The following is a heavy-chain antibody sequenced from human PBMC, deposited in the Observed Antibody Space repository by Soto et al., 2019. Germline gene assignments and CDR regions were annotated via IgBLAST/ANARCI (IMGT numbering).Heavy chain of an antibody. Sequence: GGSRRLSCVASGFTLSRYSMNWVRQAPGKGLEWVSYISRSSTIYYADSVKGRFTISRDNAENSLYLQMNSLRAEDTAVYYCARDLAGGIPDYWGQGTRVTVSS. CDR2: ISRSSTI. J-gene: IGHJ4*02. V-gene: IGHV3-48*01. CDR1: GFTLSRYS. CDR3: ARDLAGGIPDY. D-gene: IGHD6-13*01.